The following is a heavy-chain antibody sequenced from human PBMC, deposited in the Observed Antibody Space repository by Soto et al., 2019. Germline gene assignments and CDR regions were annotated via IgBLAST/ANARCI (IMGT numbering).Heavy chain of an antibody. CDR1: GFTLSRNG. D-gene: IGHD2-21*01. J-gene: IGHJ3*02. CDR3: ARIHPWAFYCDDCHPGVFAI. Sequence: GESLRVSCAASGFTLSRNGMHVGRLVPGKGLEWVSYIGSSSSTIYYADSVKGRFTISRDNAKNSLYLQMNSLRAEDTAVYYCARIHPWAFYCDDCHPGVFAIWAQGSLV. V-gene: IGHV3-48*01. CDR2: IGSSSSTI.